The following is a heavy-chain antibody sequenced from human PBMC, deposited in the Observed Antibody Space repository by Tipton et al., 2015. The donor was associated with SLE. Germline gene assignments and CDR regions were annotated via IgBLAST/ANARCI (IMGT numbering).Heavy chain of an antibody. D-gene: IGHD6-19*01. J-gene: IGHJ6*03. CDR3: ARGVAGYYFYYYLDV. CDR1: GGSFSGYY. V-gene: IGHV4-34*01. Sequence: TLSLTCAVYGGSFSGYYWSWIRQPPGKGLEWIGELNHGGSTNYNPSLKSRVTIAADTSTNQLSLKLSSVTAADTAVYYCARGVAGYYFYYYLDVWGSGTAVTVSS. CDR2: LNHGGST.